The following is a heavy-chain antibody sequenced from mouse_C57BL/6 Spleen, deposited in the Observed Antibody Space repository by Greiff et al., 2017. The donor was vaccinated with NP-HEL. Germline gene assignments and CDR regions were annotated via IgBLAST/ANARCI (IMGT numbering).Heavy chain of an antibody. V-gene: IGHV5-9-1*02. CDR1: GFTFSSYA. Sequence: EVNLVESGEGLVKPGGSLKLSCAASGFTFSSYAMSWVRQTPERRLEWVAYISSGGGYIYYADTVKGRITITSDNPRNTLYLQMYRLKTEDTAMYYCTKEGADCDMDYWGQGTTLTVSS. CDR2: ISSGGGYI. D-gene: IGHD2-13*01. J-gene: IGHJ4*01. CDR3: TKEGADCDMDY.